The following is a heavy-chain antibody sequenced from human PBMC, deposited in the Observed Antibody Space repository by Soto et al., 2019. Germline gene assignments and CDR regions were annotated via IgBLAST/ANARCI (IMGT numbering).Heavy chain of an antibody. V-gene: IGHV3-23*01. CDR2: ISGSGDST. Sequence: GGSLRLSCAASGFTFSSYAMSWVRQAPGKGLEWVSAISGSGDSTYYADSVKGRFTISRGTSKNTLYLQMDSLRAEDTALYYCAKSYSSNWYDYFDYWGQGALVTVSS. D-gene: IGHD6-13*01. CDR1: GFTFSSYA. CDR3: AKSYSSNWYDYFDY. J-gene: IGHJ4*02.